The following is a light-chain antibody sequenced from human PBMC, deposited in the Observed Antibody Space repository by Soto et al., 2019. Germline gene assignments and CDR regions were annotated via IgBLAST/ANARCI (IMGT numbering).Light chain of an antibody. J-gene: IGKJ2*01. CDR3: QQYDNVPHT. Sequence: EMVMTQSPATLSVSPGERATLSCRASQNLSRNLAWYQQQPGQAHRLLIYGASTRATGIPARFSGSESGTAFTLTISILQSEDFAVYFCQQYDNVPHTFGQGTKLEIK. CDR2: GAS. V-gene: IGKV3-15*01. CDR1: QNLSRN.